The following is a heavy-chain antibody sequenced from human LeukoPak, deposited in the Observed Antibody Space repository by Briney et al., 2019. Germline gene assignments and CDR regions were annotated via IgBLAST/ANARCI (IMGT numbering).Heavy chain of an antibody. CDR1: GFTLSSYI. D-gene: IGHD3-10*01. Sequence: PGGSLRLSCVASGFTLSSYIMSWVRQPPGKGLEWIGSIYYSGSTYYNPSLKSRVTISVDTSKNQFSLKLSSVTAADTAVYYCAGHEGGYYYGSGSYTDYWGQGTLVTVSS. CDR2: IYYSGST. J-gene: IGHJ4*02. V-gene: IGHV4-59*01. CDR3: AGHEGGYYYGSGSYTDY.